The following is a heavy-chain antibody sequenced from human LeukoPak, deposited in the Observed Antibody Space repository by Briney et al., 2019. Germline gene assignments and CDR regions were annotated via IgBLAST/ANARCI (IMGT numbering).Heavy chain of an antibody. J-gene: IGHJ6*03. CDR1: GYTFTSYY. CDR3: ARDPSGGIQTGYYYYYMDV. V-gene: IGHV1-2*02. CDR2: INPNSGGT. D-gene: IGHD2-15*01. Sequence: ASVKVSCKASGYTFTSYYMHWVRQAPGQGLEWMGWINPNSGGTNYAQKFQGRVTMTRDTSISTAYMELSRLRSDDTAVYYCARDPSGGIQTGYYYYYMDVWGKGTTVTVSS.